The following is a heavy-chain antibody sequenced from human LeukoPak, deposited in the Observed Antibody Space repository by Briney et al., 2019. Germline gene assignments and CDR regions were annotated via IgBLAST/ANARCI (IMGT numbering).Heavy chain of an antibody. CDR2: ISSDGVYI. CDR3: AREASGYSGSTRVDAFDI. J-gene: IGHJ3*02. D-gene: IGHD1-26*01. Sequence: PGGSLRLSCAASGFAFSSYRMNWVRQAPGKGLEWVSSISSDGVYIYSTDSVKGRFTISRDDSKNTLYLQMNSLRAEDTAVYYCAREASGYSGSTRVDAFDIWGRGTMVTVSS. V-gene: IGHV3-21*04. CDR1: GFAFSSYR.